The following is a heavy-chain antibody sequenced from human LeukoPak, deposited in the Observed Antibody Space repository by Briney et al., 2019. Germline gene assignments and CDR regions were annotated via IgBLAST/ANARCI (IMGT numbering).Heavy chain of an antibody. Sequence: GGSLRLSCAASGFTFDIYTMQWVRQAPGKGLEWVSSISRRSSYKHYADSVKGRFTISRDNAKNSLYLQMDSLSAEDTAVYYCARGFYYGSGSYYNGDFGFDPWGQGTLVTVSS. CDR1: GFTFDIYT. V-gene: IGHV3-21*01. CDR2: ISRRSSYK. J-gene: IGHJ5*02. CDR3: ARGFYYGSGSYYNGDFGFDP. D-gene: IGHD3-10*01.